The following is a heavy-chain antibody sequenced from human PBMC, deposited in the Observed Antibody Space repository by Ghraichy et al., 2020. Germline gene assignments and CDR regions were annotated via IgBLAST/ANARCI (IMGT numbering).Heavy chain of an antibody. J-gene: IGHJ4*02. CDR2: INHSGST. CDR1: GGSFSGYY. D-gene: IGHD5-12*01. V-gene: IGHV4-34*01. CDR3: ARGIAGLRLPPHFDY. Sequence: SETLSLTCAVYGGSFSGYYWRWIRQPPGKGLEWIGEINHSGSTNYNPSLKSRVTISVDTSKNQFSLKLSSVTAADTAVYYCARGIAGLRLPPHFDYWGQGTLVTVSS.